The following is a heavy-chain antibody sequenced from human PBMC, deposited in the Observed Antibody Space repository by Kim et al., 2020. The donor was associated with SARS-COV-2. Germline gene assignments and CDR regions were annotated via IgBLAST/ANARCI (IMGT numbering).Heavy chain of an antibody. Sequence: GGSLRLSCAASGFTFSSYGMHWVRQAPGKGLEWVAVIWYDGSNKYYADSVKGRFTISRDNSKNTLYLQMNSLRAEDTAVYYCARDHNYCSGGSCYSYYYYGMDVWGQGTTVTVSS. J-gene: IGHJ6*02. CDR3: ARDHNYCSGGSCYSYYYYGMDV. CDR1: GFTFSSYG. CDR2: IWYDGSNK. D-gene: IGHD2-15*01. V-gene: IGHV3-33*01.